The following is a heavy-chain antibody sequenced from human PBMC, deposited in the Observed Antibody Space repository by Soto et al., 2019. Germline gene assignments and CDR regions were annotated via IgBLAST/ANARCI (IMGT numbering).Heavy chain of an antibody. Sequence: VQLVESGGGLVQPGGSLRLSCAASGFTFSTYWMHWVRQAPEKGLVWVSRIKCDASTTSYADSVQGRFTISRDNAKNTLYLQMNSLRADEDTAVYYCARGGLKSYWFDPWGQGTLVTVSS. J-gene: IGHJ5*02. D-gene: IGHD3-10*01. CDR2: IKCDASTT. CDR3: ARGGLKSYWFDP. V-gene: IGHV3-74*01. CDR1: GFTFSTYW.